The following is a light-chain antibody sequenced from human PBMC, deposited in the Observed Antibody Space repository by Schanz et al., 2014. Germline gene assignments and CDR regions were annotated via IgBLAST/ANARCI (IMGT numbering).Light chain of an antibody. Sequence: QSALTQPASVSGAPGQSITISCTGTSSDIGAYNYVSWYQQHPGKAPKVMIYDVSKRPSGVSNRFSASKSGNTASLTVSGLQADDEADYYCTSYAGSNQVVFGGGTKLTVL. CDR2: DVS. CDR3: TSYAGSNQVV. V-gene: IGLV2-14*03. CDR1: SSDIGAYNY. J-gene: IGLJ2*01.